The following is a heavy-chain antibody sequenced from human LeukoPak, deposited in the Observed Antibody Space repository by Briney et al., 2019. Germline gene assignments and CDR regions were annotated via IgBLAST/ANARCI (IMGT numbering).Heavy chain of an antibody. J-gene: IGHJ4*02. CDR3: ARARPSFTNLGSDYFDH. CDR1: GGSIASYY. Sequence: SETLSLTCTVSGGSIASYYWSWIRQPPGKGLEWIGYIYSSGSTNYNPSLKSRVTISVDTSKNQFSLKLSSVTAADTAVYYCARARPSFTNLGSDYFDHWGQGTLVTVSS. V-gene: IGHV4-59*01. D-gene: IGHD3-10*01. CDR2: IYSSGST.